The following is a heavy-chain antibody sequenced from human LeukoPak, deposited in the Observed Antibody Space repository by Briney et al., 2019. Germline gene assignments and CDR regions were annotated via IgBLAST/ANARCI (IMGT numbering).Heavy chain of an antibody. D-gene: IGHD6-13*01. V-gene: IGHV5-51*01. CDR2: ISPGNSET. Sequence: GESLKISCKGSGYSFTTYWIGWVRQIPGKGLEWMGLISPGNSETIYSPSFQGQVTISADKSITTAYLQWSSLKASDTAMYYCARRLAAAGAVGRYFDYWGQGTLVTVSS. J-gene: IGHJ4*02. CDR1: GYSFTTYW. CDR3: ARRLAAAGAVGRYFDY.